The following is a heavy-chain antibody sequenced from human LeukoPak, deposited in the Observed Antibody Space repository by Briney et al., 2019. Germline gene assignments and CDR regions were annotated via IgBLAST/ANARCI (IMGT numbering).Heavy chain of an antibody. CDR3: ARLGSVVTATTNWFDP. CDR2: IYYSGST. J-gene: IGHJ5*02. Sequence: SETLSLTCTVSGGSISSSNFYWGWIRRPPGKGLEWIGSIYYSGSTYYNPSLKSRVTISVDTSKNQFSLKLSSVTAADTAVYYCARLGSVVTATTNWFDPWGQGTLVTVSS. V-gene: IGHV4-39*01. D-gene: IGHD2-21*02. CDR1: GGSISSSNFY.